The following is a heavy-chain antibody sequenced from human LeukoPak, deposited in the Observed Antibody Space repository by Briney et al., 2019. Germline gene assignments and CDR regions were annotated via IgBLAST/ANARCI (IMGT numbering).Heavy chain of an antibody. Sequence: SETLSLTCTVSGGSVSSGSYYWSWIRQPPGKGLEWIGYIYYSGSTNYNPSLKSRVTISVDTSKNQFSLKLSSVTAADTAVYYCAREVGGTHSDYWGQGTLVTVSS. V-gene: IGHV4-61*01. CDR1: GGSVSSGSYY. CDR3: AREVGGTHSDY. D-gene: IGHD1-1*01. CDR2: IYYSGST. J-gene: IGHJ4*02.